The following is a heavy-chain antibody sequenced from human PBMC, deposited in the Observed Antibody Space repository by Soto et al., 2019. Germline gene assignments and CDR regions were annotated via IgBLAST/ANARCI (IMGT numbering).Heavy chain of an antibody. D-gene: IGHD4-17*01. CDR1: GGSISSGGYY. V-gene: IGHV4-31*03. J-gene: IGHJ4*02. CDR3: ARGTVTTKFDY. CDR2: IYYSGST. Sequence: QVQLQESGPGLVKPSQTLSLTCTVSGGSISSGGYYWSWIRQHPGKGLEWIGYIYYSGSTYYNPSIKSRVTISVDTSKNPFSLKLSSVTAADTAVYSCARGTVTTKFDYWGQGTLVTVSS.